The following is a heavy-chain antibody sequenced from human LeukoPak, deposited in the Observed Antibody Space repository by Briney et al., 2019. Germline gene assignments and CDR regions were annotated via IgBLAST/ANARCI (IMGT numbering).Heavy chain of an antibody. J-gene: IGHJ5*02. CDR3: ARDKGTYYDFWSGYYNWFDP. CDR1: GGTFISYA. V-gene: IGHV1-69*04. D-gene: IGHD3-3*01. CDR2: IIPILGIA. Sequence: SVKVSCKAPGGTFISYAISWVRQAPGQGLEWMGRIIPILGIANYAQKFQGRVTITADKSTSTAYMELSSLRSEDTAVYYCARDKGTYYDFWSGYYNWFDPWGQGTLVTVSS.